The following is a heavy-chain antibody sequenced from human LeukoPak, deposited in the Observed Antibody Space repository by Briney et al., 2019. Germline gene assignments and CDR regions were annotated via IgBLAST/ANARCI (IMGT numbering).Heavy chain of an antibody. CDR2: ISSSSSTI. D-gene: IGHD2-15*01. Sequence: GGSLRLSCAASGFTFSSYSMNWVRQAPGKGLEWVSYISSSSSTIYYADSVKGRFTISRDNSKNTLYLQMNSLRAEDTAVYYCARDRVFCSGGSCYSRLGMDVWGQGTTVTVSS. V-gene: IGHV3-48*01. CDR1: GFTFSSYS. J-gene: IGHJ6*02. CDR3: ARDRVFCSGGSCYSRLGMDV.